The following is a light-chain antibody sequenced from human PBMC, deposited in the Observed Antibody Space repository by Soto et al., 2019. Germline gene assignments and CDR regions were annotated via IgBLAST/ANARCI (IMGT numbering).Light chain of an antibody. J-gene: IGKJ1*01. Sequence: EIMLTQSPGSLSLSPGERATLSRRASQSVDSTYLTWYQQKPGQAPRLLIYGASGRATGIPDRFSGSGSGTDFTLTISRLEPEDFAVYYCQQYGSSPRTFGQGTKVDIK. CDR3: QQYGSSPRT. CDR2: GAS. V-gene: IGKV3-20*01. CDR1: QSVDSTY.